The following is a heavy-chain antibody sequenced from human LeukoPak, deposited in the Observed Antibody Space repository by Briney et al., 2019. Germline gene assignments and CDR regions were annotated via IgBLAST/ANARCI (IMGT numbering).Heavy chain of an antibody. CDR3: ARMDGSGSYWQGYYFDY. V-gene: IGHV3-74*01. CDR1: GFTFSSYW. Sequence: PGGSLRLSCAASGFTFSSYWMHWVRQAPGKGLVWVSRINSDGSSTSYADSVKGRFTISRDNSKNTLYLQMNSLRAEDTAVYYCARMDGSGSYWQGYYFDYWGQGTLVTVSS. J-gene: IGHJ4*02. D-gene: IGHD3-10*01. CDR2: INSDGSST.